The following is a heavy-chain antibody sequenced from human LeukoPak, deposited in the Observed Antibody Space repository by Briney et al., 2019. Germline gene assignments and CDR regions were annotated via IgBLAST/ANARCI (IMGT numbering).Heavy chain of an antibody. V-gene: IGHV4-34*01. J-gene: IGHJ3*02. D-gene: IGHD2-2*01. CDR1: GGSFSGYY. Sequence: SETLSLTCAVYGGSFSGYYWSWIRQPPGKRLEWIGEINHSGSTNYNPSPKSRVTISVDTSKNQFSLKLSSVTAADTAVYYCARGDFNCSSTSCYGSDAFDIWGQGTMVTVSS. CDR2: INHSGST. CDR3: ARGDFNCSSTSCYGSDAFDI.